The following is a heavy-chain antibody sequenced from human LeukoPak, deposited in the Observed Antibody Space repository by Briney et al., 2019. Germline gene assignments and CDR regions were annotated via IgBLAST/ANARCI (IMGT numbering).Heavy chain of an antibody. D-gene: IGHD3-10*01. CDR1: GYSIISEYC. V-gene: IGHV4-38-2*02. CDR2: VHHSGST. CDR3: ARATPGGLLYFGV. J-gene: IGHJ4*02. Sequence: SETLSLTCTLSGYSIISEYCWGWIRQPPGKGLEWIGCVHHSGSTYYNPSLKSRVTMSLDTSKSQFSLHLRSATAADTAVYYCARATPGGLLYFGVGGQGTLVTVSS.